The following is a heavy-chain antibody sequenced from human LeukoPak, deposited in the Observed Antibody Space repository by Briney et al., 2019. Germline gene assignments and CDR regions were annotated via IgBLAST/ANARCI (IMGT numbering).Heavy chain of an antibody. D-gene: IGHD1-26*01. CDR1: GGSISSYY. CDR3: ARQPMVVGAARGAYFDY. Sequence: PSETLSLTCTVSGGSISSYYWSWIRQPPGKGLEWMGYIYYSGSTNYNPSLKSRVTISVDTSKNQFSLRLNSVTAADTAVYYCARQPMVVGAARGAYFDYWGQGTLVTVSS. J-gene: IGHJ4*02. V-gene: IGHV4-59*08. CDR2: IYYSGST.